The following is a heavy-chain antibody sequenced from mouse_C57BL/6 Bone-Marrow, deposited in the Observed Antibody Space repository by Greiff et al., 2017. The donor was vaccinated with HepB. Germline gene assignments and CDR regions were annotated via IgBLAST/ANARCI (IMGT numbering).Heavy chain of an antibody. CDR1: GFTFSSYA. J-gene: IGHJ4*01. CDR3: ARDPIYYCGSSYAMDY. D-gene: IGHD1-1*01. V-gene: IGHV5-4*01. Sequence: DVMLVESGGGLVKPGGSLKLSCAASGFTFSSYAMSWVRQTPEKRLEWVATISDGGSYTYYPDNVKGRFTISRDNAKNNLYLQMSHLKSEDTAMYYCARDPIYYCGSSYAMDYWGQGTSVTVSS. CDR2: ISDGGSYT.